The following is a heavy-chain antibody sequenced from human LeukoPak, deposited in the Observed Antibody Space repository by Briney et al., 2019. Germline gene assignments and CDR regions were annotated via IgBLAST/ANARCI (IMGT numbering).Heavy chain of an antibody. CDR1: GFTFSRYS. CDR2: IYHSGST. V-gene: IGHV4-38-2*01. D-gene: IGHD5-24*01. Sequence: PGGSLRLSCAASGFTFSRYSMNWVRQAPGKGLEWIGSIYHSGSTYYNPSLKSRVTISVDTSKNQFSLKLSSVTAADTAVYYCATPSRDGYNKDAFDIWGQGTMVTVSS. CDR3: ATPSRDGYNKDAFDI. J-gene: IGHJ3*02.